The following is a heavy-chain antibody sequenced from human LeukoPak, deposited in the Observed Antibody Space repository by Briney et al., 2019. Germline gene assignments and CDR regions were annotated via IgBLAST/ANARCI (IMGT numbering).Heavy chain of an antibody. V-gene: IGHV3-33*01. CDR3: ARANSGSYYSRRMDV. Sequence: GGSLRLSCAASGFTFSSYGMHWVRQAPGNGLEWVAVIWYDGSNKYNADSVKGRFTISRDNSKNTLYLQMNSLRAEETAVYYCARANSGSYYSRRMDVWGQGTTVTVSS. CDR2: IWYDGSNK. D-gene: IGHD1-26*01. CDR1: GFTFSSYG. J-gene: IGHJ6*02.